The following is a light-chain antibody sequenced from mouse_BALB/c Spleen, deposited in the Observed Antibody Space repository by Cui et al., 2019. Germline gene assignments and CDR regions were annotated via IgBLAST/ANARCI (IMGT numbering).Light chain of an antibody. CDR1: SSVSY. V-gene: IGKV4-68*01. CDR2: LTS. J-gene: IGKJ2*01. CDR3: QQWSSNPPT. Sequence: QIVLTQSPALMSASPGEKVTMTCSASSSVSYMYWYLQKPRSSPKPWIYLTSNLASGVPARFSGSGSGTSYSLTISSMEAEDAATYYCQQWSSNPPTFGGGTKLEIK.